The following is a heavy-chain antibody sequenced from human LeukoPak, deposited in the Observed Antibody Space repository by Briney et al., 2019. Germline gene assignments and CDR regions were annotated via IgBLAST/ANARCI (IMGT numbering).Heavy chain of an antibody. CDR1: GGSISSGSYY. D-gene: IGHD3-3*01. V-gene: IGHV4-61*09. CDR2: IYCSGST. CDR3: ARDNWVYDFWSGSDEDFWFDP. Sequence: PSQTLSLTCAVSGGSISSGSYYWSWIRQPAGKGLEWIGYIYCSGSTNYNPSLKSRVTISVDTSKDQFSLKLSSVTAADTAVYYCARDNWVYDFWSGSDEDFWFDPWGQGTLVTVSS. J-gene: IGHJ5*02.